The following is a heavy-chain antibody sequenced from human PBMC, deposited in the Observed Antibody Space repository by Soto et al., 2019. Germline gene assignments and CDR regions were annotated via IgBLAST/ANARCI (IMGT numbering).Heavy chain of an antibody. CDR3: ARIRGYWYGLDV. Sequence: EVQLLESGGGLVQPGGSLRLSCAASGFPLSTYGMTWVRQAPGKGLEWVSAITGTGGNTYYVDSVKGRFTSSRDNSENMLYLQVNSLRVEDTAVYYCARIRGYWYGLDVWGQGTTVTVSS. J-gene: IGHJ6*02. V-gene: IGHV3-23*01. CDR2: ITGTGGNT. CDR1: GFPLSTYG.